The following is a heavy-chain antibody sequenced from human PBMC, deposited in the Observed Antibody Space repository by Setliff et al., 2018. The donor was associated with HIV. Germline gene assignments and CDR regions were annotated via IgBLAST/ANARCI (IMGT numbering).Heavy chain of an antibody. J-gene: IGHJ5*02. CDR1: GYTFTGYY. CDR2: INPNSGGT. CDR3: ARDFGGYCSSMSCPGLFDP. V-gene: IGHV1-2*02. Sequence: SVKVSCKASGYTFTGYYMHWVRQAPGQGLEWMGWINPNSGGTTYAQKFQGRVTMTRDTSISTAYMEVSRLRSDDTAVYYCARDFGGYCSSMSCPGLFDPWGQGTLVTVSS. D-gene: IGHD2-2*01.